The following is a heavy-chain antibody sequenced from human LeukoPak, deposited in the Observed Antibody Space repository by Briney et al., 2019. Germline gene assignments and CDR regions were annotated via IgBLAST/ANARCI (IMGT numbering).Heavy chain of an antibody. V-gene: IGHV4-34*01. D-gene: IGHD6-13*01. Sequence: SETLSLTCAVYGGSFSGYYWSWIRQPPGKGLEWIGEINHSGSTNYNPSLKSRVTISVDTSKNQFSLKLSSVTAADTAVYYCASRGAMAAGPGYWGQGTLVTVSS. CDR1: GGSFSGYY. CDR2: INHSGST. J-gene: IGHJ4*02. CDR3: ASRGAMAAGPGY.